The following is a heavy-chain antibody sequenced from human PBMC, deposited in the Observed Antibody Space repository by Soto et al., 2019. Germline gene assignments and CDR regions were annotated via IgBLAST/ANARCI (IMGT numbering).Heavy chain of an antibody. Sequence: GESLKSSCKGSGYSFTSYWIGWVGQMPGKGLEWMGIIYPGDSDTRYSPSFQGQVTISADKSISTAYLQWSSLKASDTAMYYCARQSTGGLYHYYYYGMDVWGQGTTVTVSS. CDR2: IYPGDSDT. J-gene: IGHJ6*02. V-gene: IGHV5-51*01. D-gene: IGHD3-10*01. CDR1: GYSFTSYW. CDR3: ARQSTGGLYHYYYYGMDV.